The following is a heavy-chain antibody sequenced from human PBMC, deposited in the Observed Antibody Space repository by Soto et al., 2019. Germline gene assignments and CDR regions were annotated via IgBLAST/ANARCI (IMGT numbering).Heavy chain of an antibody. V-gene: IGHV4-34*01. Sequence: SETLSLTCAVYGGSCSGYYWSWIRQPPGKGLEWIGEINHSGSTNYNPSLKSRVTISVDTSKNQFSLKLSSVTAADTAVYYCARGLMNYYMDVSGKGTTVTVSS. J-gene: IGHJ6*03. CDR2: INHSGST. CDR3: ARGLMNYYMDV. CDR1: GGSCSGYY.